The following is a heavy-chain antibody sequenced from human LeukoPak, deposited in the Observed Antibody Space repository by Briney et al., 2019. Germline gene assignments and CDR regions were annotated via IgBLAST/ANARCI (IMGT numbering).Heavy chain of an antibody. CDR1: GFTVSTNC. J-gene: IGHJ5*02. CDR2: IYSGGTT. V-gene: IGHV3-53*04. Sequence: GGSLRLSCAASGFTVSTNCMTWVRQAPGKGLEWVSTIYSGGTTYYADSVMGRFTISRHNSRNTLYLQMNSLRAEDTAVYYCARVDTVMAYYFDPWGQGTLVTVSS. D-gene: IGHD5-18*01. CDR3: ARVDTVMAYYFDP.